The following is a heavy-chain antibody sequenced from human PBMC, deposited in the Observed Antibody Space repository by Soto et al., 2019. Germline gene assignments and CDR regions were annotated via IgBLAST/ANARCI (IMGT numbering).Heavy chain of an antibody. CDR1: GGSISSYY. D-gene: IGHD4-4*01. CDR3: ARCDYSNYLDY. Sequence: SETLSLTCTVSGGSISSYYWSWIRQPPGKGLEWIGYIYYSGSTNYNPSLKSRVTISVDTSKNQFSLKLSPVTAADTAVYYCARCDYSNYLDYWGQGTLVTVSS. V-gene: IGHV4-59*01. J-gene: IGHJ4*02. CDR2: IYYSGST.